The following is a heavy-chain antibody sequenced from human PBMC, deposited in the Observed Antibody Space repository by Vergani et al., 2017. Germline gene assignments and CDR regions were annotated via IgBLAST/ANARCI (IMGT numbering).Heavy chain of an antibody. CDR3: AREIDDSSGYYPGFDY. Sequence: QVQLVESGGGVVQPGRSLRLSCAASGFTLSSYAMHWVRQAPGQGLAWVAVISYDGSNKYYADPVKGRFTISRDNSKNTLYLQMNSLRAEDTAVYSWAREIDDSSGYYPGFDYWGQGTLVTVSS. CDR2: ISYDGSNK. D-gene: IGHD3-22*01. CDR1: GFTLSSYA. V-gene: IGHV3-30-3*01. J-gene: IGHJ4*02.